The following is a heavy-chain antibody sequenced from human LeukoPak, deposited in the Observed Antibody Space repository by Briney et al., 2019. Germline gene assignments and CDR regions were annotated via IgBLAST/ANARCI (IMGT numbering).Heavy chain of an antibody. Sequence: HSGGSLRLSCAASGFTVSSNYMSWVRQAPGKGLEWVSAISGSGGSTYYADSVKGRFTISRDNSKNTLYLQMNSPRAEDTAVYYCAKDPGGLMIVVAANDYWGQGTLVTVSS. CDR1: GFTVSSNY. CDR2: ISGSGGST. D-gene: IGHD3-22*01. CDR3: AKDPGGLMIVVAANDY. J-gene: IGHJ4*02. V-gene: IGHV3-23*01.